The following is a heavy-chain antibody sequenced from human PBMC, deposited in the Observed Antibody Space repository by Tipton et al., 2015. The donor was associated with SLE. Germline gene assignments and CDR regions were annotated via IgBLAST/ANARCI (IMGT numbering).Heavy chain of an antibody. J-gene: IGHJ4*02. Sequence: TLSLTCTVSSGSVSSGAYYWSWIRQHPGKGLEWIGYVFSSGTTYYNPSLQGRLSMSLDTSKNQLSLQLSSVTAADTAVYYCTRGHGARYYFDFWGQGTLVTVSS. CDR1: SGSVSSGAYY. V-gene: IGHV4-31*03. D-gene: IGHD4/OR15-4a*01. CDR3: TRGHGARYYFDF. CDR2: VFSSGTT.